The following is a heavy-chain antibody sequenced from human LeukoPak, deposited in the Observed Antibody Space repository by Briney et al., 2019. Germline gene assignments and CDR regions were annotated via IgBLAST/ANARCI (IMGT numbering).Heavy chain of an antibody. CDR2: ISPYNGNT. Sequence: ASVKASCKAFGYAFTSYGISWVRQAPGQGLEWMGWISPYNGNTNYAQKLQGRVTMTTDTSTSTAYMELRSLRSDDTAVFYCARDRYYDSSGYYVDYWGQGTLVTVSS. CDR1: GYAFTSYG. J-gene: IGHJ4*02. V-gene: IGHV1-18*04. D-gene: IGHD3-22*01. CDR3: ARDRYYDSSGYYVDY.